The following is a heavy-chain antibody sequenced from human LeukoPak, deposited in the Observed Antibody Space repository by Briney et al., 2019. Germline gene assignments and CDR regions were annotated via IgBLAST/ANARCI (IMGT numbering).Heavy chain of an antibody. V-gene: IGHV3-21*04. Sequence: PGGSLRLSCAASGFTFSSYSMNWVRQAPGKGLEWVSSISSSSSYIYYADSVKGRFTISRDNAKNSLYLQMNSLRAEDTAVYYCARGSTFWSGYSYLDYWGQGTLVTVSS. J-gene: IGHJ4*02. CDR3: ARGSTFWSGYSYLDY. CDR1: GFTFSSYS. CDR2: ISSSSSYI. D-gene: IGHD3-3*01.